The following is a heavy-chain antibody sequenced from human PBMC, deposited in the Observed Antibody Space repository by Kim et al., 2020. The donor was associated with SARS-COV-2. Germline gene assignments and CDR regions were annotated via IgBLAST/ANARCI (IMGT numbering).Heavy chain of an antibody. CDR2: IWYDGST. J-gene: IGHJ6*02. V-gene: IGHV4-59*01. CDR3: ARVAGWRRGIKYGVDV. Sequence: SETLSLTCNVSGGSMNDYYWTWIRQPPKKGLEWIGYIWYDGSTNYNPSLRSRVTMSLDTSENQVSLRLRSVTAADTAKYFCARVAGWRRGIKYGVDVWG. D-gene: IGHD2-21*02. CDR1: GGSMNDYY.